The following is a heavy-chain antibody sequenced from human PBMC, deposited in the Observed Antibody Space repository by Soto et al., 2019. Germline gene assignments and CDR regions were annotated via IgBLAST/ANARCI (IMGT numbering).Heavy chain of an antibody. Sequence: GGSLRLSCAASGFTFSNYAMHWVRQAPGKGLEYVSVISYNGGRTFYVDSVKGRFTISRDNSKNTLYLQMNSLRVEDTAVYYCARDRLVPYGYGMDVWGQGTTVTVSS. CDR2: ISYNGGRT. J-gene: IGHJ6*02. V-gene: IGHV3-64*02. CDR3: ARDRLVPYGYGMDV. CDR1: GFTFSNYA. D-gene: IGHD2-2*01.